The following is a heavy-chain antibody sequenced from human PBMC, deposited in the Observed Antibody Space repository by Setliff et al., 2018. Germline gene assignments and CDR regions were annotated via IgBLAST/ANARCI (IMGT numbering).Heavy chain of an antibody. V-gene: IGHV3-53*01. Sequence: GGSLRLFCAASGFTVSSNDMSWVRQAPGKGLEWIALLYGGGNTFYADSVKGRFTISGDSSKNAVYLQMNSLRADDTAVYYCRQWFGELSRDYWGPGTLVTVSS. CDR2: LYGGGNT. D-gene: IGHD3-10*01. CDR3: RQWFGELSRDY. J-gene: IGHJ4*02. CDR1: GFTVSSND.